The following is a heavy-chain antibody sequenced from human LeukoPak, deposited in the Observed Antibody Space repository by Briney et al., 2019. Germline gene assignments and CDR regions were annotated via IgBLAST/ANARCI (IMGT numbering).Heavy chain of an antibody. D-gene: IGHD3-22*01. CDR3: ARVDYDSSGYYPP. V-gene: IGHV3-21*01. Sequence: GGSLRLSCAASGFTFSSYSMNWVRQAPGKGLEWVSSISSSSSYIYYADSVKGRFTISRDNAKNSLYLQMNSLRVEDTAVYYCARVDYDSSGYYPPWGQGTLVTVSS. J-gene: IGHJ4*02. CDR2: ISSSSSYI. CDR1: GFTFSSYS.